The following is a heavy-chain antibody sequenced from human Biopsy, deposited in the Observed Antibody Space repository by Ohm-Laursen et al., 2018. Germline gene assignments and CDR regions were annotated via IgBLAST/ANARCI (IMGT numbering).Heavy chain of an antibody. Sequence: SLRLSCTAFGFTFTSYAMHWVRQAPGKGLEWVGRIRDKANSYTTDYAASVKGRFTISRDDSKNSLYLQMNSLKTEDTALYYCARAGRYCSGGGCYSWFDSWGQGTPVTVSS. J-gene: IGHJ5*01. V-gene: IGHV3-72*01. CDR1: GFTFTSYA. D-gene: IGHD2-15*01. CDR3: ARAGRYCSGGGCYSWFDS. CDR2: IRDKANSYTT.